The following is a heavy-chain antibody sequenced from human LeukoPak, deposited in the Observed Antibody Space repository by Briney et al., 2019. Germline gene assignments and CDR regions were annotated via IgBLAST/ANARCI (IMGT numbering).Heavy chain of an antibody. CDR3: NRRLGRYYYGMDV. J-gene: IGHJ6*04. CDR1: GFTFSSYA. D-gene: IGHD3-9*01. Sequence: GRSLRLSCAASGFTFSSYAIHWVRQAPGKGPEWVAVISYDGSNKYYADSVKGRFTISRDNSKNTLYLQMNSLRAEDTAVYYCNRRLGRYYYGMDVWGKGTTVTVYS. CDR2: ISYDGSNK. V-gene: IGHV3-30*04.